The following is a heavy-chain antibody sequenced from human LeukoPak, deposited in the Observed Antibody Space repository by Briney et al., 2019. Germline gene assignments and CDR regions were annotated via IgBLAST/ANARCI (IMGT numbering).Heavy chain of an antibody. CDR1: GYTFTGYS. CDR2: INPNSGGT. CDR3: ARCRYTYGYWDN. J-gene: IGHJ4*02. V-gene: IGHV1-2*02. D-gene: IGHD5-18*01. Sequence: ASVKVSCKASGYTFTGYSIHWVRQAPGQGLEWMGWINPNSGGTKYAQKFQGGVTMTRDTSISTAYMELSGLTSDDTAVYYCARCRYTYGYWDNWGQGTLVTVSS.